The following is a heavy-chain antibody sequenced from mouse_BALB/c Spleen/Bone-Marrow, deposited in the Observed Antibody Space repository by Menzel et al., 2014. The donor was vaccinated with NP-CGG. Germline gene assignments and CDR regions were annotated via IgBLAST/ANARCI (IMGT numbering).Heavy chain of an antibody. V-gene: IGHV1-63*01. CDR1: GYAFTNYW. J-gene: IGHJ4*01. D-gene: IGHD1-2*01. CDR3: ARPQFISGRYYAMDY. CDR2: IYPGSGNT. Sequence: QVQLQQPGAELVRPGTSVKISCKASGYAFTNYWLDWVKQRPGHGLEWIGDIYPGSGNTYFNEKFKGKATLTADKSSSTAYMQPSSLTSEDSAVYFCARPQFISGRYYAMDYWGQGTSVTVSS.